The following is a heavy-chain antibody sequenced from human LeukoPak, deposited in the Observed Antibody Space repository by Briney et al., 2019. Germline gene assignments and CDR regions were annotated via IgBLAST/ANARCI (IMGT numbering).Heavy chain of an antibody. J-gene: IGHJ3*01. CDR2: IKQDGSEK. Sequence: GGSLRLSCVASGFTFSSYWMTWVRQAPGKGLEWVANIKQDGSEKYYVDSVKGRFTISRDNAKNSLYLQMNSLRVEDTAVYHCARISLDALDVWGQGTMVTVSS. CDR3: ARISLDALDV. CDR1: GFTFSSYW. V-gene: IGHV3-7*04.